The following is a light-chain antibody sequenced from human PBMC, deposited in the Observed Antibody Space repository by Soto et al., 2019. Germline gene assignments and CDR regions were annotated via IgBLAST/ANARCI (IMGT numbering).Light chain of an antibody. Sequence: EVVLTQSPGTLSLSPGESATLSCRASQSVSNSYLAWYQQKPGQAPRLLIYGASSRATGVPDRFSGSGSGTDFPLTISSLEPEDFAVYYCQQYGSSPVTFGQGTKVDIK. V-gene: IGKV3-20*01. CDR1: QSVSNSY. CDR2: GAS. J-gene: IGKJ1*01. CDR3: QQYGSSPVT.